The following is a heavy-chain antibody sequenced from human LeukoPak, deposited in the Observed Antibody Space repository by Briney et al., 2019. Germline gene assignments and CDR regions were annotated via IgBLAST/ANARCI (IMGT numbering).Heavy chain of an antibody. J-gene: IGHJ4*02. Sequence: PGGSPRLSCAASGFTFSSYVMSRVRQAPGKGLEWVSAISGSGGSTYYADSVKGRFTISRDNSKNTLYLQMNSLRAEDTAVYYCAKDRVAVAGFWPYFDYWGQGTLVTVSS. V-gene: IGHV3-23*01. D-gene: IGHD6-19*01. CDR3: AKDRVAVAGFWPYFDY. CDR1: GFTFSSYV. CDR2: ISGSGGST.